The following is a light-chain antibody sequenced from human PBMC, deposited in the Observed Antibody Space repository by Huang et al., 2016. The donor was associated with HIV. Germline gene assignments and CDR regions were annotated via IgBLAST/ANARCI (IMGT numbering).Light chain of an antibody. CDR3: QQYERPPDT. J-gene: IGKJ3*01. Sequence: EIVLTQSPGTLSLSPGERATLSCRASQSVGIYLAWYQQKPGQAPRLRIYGASTRVTAIPDRFSGGGSGTDFTLSIIRLEPEDFAVYYCQQYERPPDTFGPGTKVNIK. V-gene: IGKV3-20*01. CDR1: QSVGIY. CDR2: GAS.